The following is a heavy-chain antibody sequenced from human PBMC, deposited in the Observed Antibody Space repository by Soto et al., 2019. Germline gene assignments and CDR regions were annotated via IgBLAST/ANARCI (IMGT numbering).Heavy chain of an antibody. J-gene: IGHJ4*02. Sequence: EVQLVESGGGLVQPGGSLRLSCTASGFMFGSYWMTWVRHSPGKGLQWVANIERYGSEKYYVDSVKGRFTISRDNADNSVFLDMNNLRVDDTGIYYCARVRATDYEIDYWGQGALVTVSS. CDR2: IERYGSEK. CDR3: ARVRATDYEIDY. CDR1: GFMFGSYW. V-gene: IGHV3-7*03. D-gene: IGHD4-17*01.